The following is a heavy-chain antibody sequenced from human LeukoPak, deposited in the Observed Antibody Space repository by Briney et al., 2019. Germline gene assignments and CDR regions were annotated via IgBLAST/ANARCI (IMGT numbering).Heavy chain of an antibody. CDR1: GDSITANSYY. CDR2: INFSGAA. V-gene: IGHV4-39*07. Sequence: PSETLSLTCTVSGDSITANSYYWGWIRQPPGKGLEWIGIINFSGAAYYTPSLKSRITIAVDTSKNQFSLKFTSMTVADTAVYYCARARYREINYAYAGGFYYMDVWSKGTTVTVSS. CDR3: ARARYREINYAYAGGFYYMDV. D-gene: IGHD1-26*01. J-gene: IGHJ6*03.